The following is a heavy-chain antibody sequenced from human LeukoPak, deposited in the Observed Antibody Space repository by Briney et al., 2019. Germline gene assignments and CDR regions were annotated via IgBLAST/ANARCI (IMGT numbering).Heavy chain of an antibody. V-gene: IGHV3-23*01. Sequence: PGGSLRLSCVVSGFTFSAYEMNWVRQAPGKGLEWVSTISGSGGTTYSADSVKGRFTISRDNSKNILYLQVNSLRAGDTAVYYCAKDYYYDSSGYYYGDAFDIWGQGTMVTVSS. D-gene: IGHD3-22*01. CDR1: GFTFSAYE. J-gene: IGHJ3*02. CDR2: ISGSGGTT. CDR3: AKDYYYDSSGYYYGDAFDI.